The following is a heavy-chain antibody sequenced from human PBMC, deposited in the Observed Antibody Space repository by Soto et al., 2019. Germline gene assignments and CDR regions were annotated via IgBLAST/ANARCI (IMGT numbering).Heavy chain of an antibody. V-gene: IGHV3-74*01. J-gene: IGHJ4*02. D-gene: IGHD3-10*01. CDR3: ASGGVAGAGTYYNDF. CDR2: INNDASST. CDR1: GFTFNTYW. Sequence: GGSLRLSCAASGFTFNTYWMHWVRQAPGKGLVRVSRINNDASSTSYADYVKGRLTVSRDNAKNTLYLHLYNLRAEDTAVYYCASGGVAGAGTYYNDFWGRGTLVTVSS.